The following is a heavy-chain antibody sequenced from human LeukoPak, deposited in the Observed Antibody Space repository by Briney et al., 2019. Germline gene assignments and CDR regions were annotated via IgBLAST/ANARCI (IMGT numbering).Heavy chain of an antibody. Sequence: GGSLRLSCAASGFTFSSYGMHWVRQAPGKGLEWVAVIWYGGSNKYYADSVKGRFTISRDNSKNTLYLQMNSLRAEDTAVYYCAREYSSSEGYFDYWGQGTLVTVSS. CDR2: IWYGGSNK. D-gene: IGHD6-6*01. V-gene: IGHV3-33*08. J-gene: IGHJ4*02. CDR1: GFTFSSYG. CDR3: AREYSSSEGYFDY.